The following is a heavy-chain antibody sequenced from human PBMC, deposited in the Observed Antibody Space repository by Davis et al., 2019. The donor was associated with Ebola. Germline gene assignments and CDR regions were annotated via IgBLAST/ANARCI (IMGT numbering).Heavy chain of an antibody. V-gene: IGHV3-21*01. Sequence: GGSLRLSCAASGFTFSSYSMNWVRQAPGKGLEWVSSISSSSSYIYYADSVKGRFTISRDNAKNSLYLQMNSLRAEDTAVYYCARPRVRYQLLGPDYYYGMDVWGQGTTVTVSS. J-gene: IGHJ6*02. CDR1: GFTFSSYS. CDR3: ARPRVRYQLLGPDYYYGMDV. CDR2: ISSSSSYI. D-gene: IGHD2-2*01.